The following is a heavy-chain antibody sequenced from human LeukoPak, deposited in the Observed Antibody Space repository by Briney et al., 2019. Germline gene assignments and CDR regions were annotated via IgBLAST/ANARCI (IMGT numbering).Heavy chain of an antibody. D-gene: IGHD6-13*01. CDR1: GFTFSSYA. CDR2: ISYDGSNK. J-gene: IGHJ6*02. CDR3: ARDISGQNGIAAAGHNYYYYGMDV. Sequence: RGSLRLSCAASGFTFSSYAMHWVRQAPGKGLEWVAVISYDGSNKYYADSVKGRFTISRDNSKNTLYLQMNSLRAEDTAVYYCARDISGQNGIAAAGHNYYYYGMDVWGQGTTVTVSS. V-gene: IGHV3-30*04.